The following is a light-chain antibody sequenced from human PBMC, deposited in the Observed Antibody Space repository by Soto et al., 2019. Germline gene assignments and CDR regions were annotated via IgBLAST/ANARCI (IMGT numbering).Light chain of an antibody. CDR2: KAS. V-gene: IGKV1-5*03. CDR1: QTISSW. CDR3: QQCYSSPLT. Sequence: DIQMTQSPATLSVSAGERATISCRASQTISSWLAWYQQKPGKAPKLLIYKASTLKSGVPSRFSGSGSGTEFTLTISSLQPEDFATYYCQQCYSSPLTFGPGTKVDIK. J-gene: IGKJ3*01.